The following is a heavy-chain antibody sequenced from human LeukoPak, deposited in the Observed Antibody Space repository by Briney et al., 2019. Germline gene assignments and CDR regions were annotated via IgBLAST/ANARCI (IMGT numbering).Heavy chain of an antibody. D-gene: IGHD3-22*01. Sequence: ASVKVSCKASEYTFTGYYMHWVRQAPGQGLEWMGWINPNSGGTNYAQKFQGRVTMTRDTSISTAYMELRSLRSDDTAVYYCARDPVHFYDSSGYWTYWGQGTLVTVSS. CDR3: ARDPVHFYDSSGYWTY. J-gene: IGHJ4*02. CDR1: EYTFTGYY. CDR2: INPNSGGT. V-gene: IGHV1-2*02.